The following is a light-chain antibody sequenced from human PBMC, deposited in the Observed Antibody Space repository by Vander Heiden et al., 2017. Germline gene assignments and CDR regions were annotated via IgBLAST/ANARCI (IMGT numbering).Light chain of an antibody. Sequence: DIQMAPSPSSLSASVGDRVTITCQASQDISSYLNWYQQKPGKAPKLLTYDASTLETGVPSRFSGSGSGTDFTLTISSLQPEDIATYYCQQYDNLPITFGQGTRLEIK. V-gene: IGKV1-33*01. CDR3: QQYDNLPIT. CDR2: DAS. CDR1: QDISSY. J-gene: IGKJ5*01.